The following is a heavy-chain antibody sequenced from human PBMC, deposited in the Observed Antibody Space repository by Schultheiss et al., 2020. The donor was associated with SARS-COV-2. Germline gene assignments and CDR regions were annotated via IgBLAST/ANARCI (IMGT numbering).Heavy chain of an antibody. CDR2: TRNKANSYTT. Sequence: GGSLRLSCAASGFTFSDHYMDWVRQAPGKGLEWVGRTRNKANSYTTEYAASVKGRFTISRDDSKNSLYLQMNSLKTEDTAVYYCAREMNWGPTFYFDYWDQGTLVTVSS. J-gene: IGHJ4*02. V-gene: IGHV3-72*01. CDR1: GFTFSDHY. D-gene: IGHD7-27*01. CDR3: AREMNWGPTFYFDY.